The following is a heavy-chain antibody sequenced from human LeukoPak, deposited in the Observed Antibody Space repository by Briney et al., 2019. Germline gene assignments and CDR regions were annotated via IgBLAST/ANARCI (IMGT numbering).Heavy chain of an antibody. V-gene: IGHV1-69*04. J-gene: IGHJ4*02. Sequence: SVKVSCKASGGTFSSYAISWVRQAPGQGLEWMGRIIPILGIANYAQKFQGRVTMTRDTSTSTVYMELSSLRSEDTAVYYCARAGPTYYYDSSGYPFDYWGQGTLVTVSS. D-gene: IGHD3-22*01. CDR1: GGTFSSYA. CDR3: ARAGPTYYYDSSGYPFDY. CDR2: IIPILGIA.